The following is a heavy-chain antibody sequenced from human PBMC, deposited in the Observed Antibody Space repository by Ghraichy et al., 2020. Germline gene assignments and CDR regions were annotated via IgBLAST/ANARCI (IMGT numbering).Heavy chain of an antibody. CDR2: IYYGGST. V-gene: IGHV4-61*01. CDR3: ARSDIVVVVVAMEEAFDI. J-gene: IGHJ3*02. D-gene: IGHD2-15*01. CDR1: GGSVSSGISY. Sequence: SETLSLTCTVSGGSVSSGISYWAWIRQPPGKGLEWIGHIYYGGSTYYNPSLRIRVPISVDTSKNQFSLKLTSLTAADTAVYYCARSDIVVVVVAMEEAFDIWGQGTMVTVSS.